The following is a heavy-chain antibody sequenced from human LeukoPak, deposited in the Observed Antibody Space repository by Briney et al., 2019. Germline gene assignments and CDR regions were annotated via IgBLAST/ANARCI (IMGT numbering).Heavy chain of an antibody. D-gene: IGHD3-10*01. CDR3: ANIRAVRGVILGGWFDP. CDR2: IYYSGST. V-gene: IGHV4-59*01. Sequence: SETLFLTCTVSGGSISSYYWSWIRQPPGKGLEWIGYIYYSGSTNYNPSLKSRVTISVDTSKNQFSLKLSSVTAADTAVYYCANIRAVRGVILGGWFDPWGQGTLVTVSS. J-gene: IGHJ5*02. CDR1: GGSISSYY.